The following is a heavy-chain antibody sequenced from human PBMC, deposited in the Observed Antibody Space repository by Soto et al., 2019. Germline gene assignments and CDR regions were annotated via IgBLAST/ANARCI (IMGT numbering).Heavy chain of an antibody. D-gene: IGHD3-10*01. J-gene: IGHJ1*01. Sequence: PSETLSLTCTVSGVSISGYYWSWFRQSPGKGLEWIGYIYYTGSASYSPSLRSRVTMSVGTSKNQFSLELNSVTAADTAVYYCARHYNSGTYPLDHWGHGTLVTVSS. CDR1: GVSISGYY. CDR3: ARHYNSGTYPLDH. CDR2: IYYTGSA. V-gene: IGHV4-59*08.